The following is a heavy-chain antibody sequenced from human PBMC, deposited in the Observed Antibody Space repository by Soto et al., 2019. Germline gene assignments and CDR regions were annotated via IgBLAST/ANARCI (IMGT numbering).Heavy chain of an antibody. CDR2: ITDNGDDS. CDR3: AKSSGGRYSESRGFDC. CDR1: GFHFHDYA. J-gene: IGHJ4*02. V-gene: IGHV3-23*01. Sequence: GVSLSLSCLSSGFHFHDYAMTWVRQAPGEGLEWVSVITDNGDDSLHADSVKGRFTISRDNSKNTLFLQMSSLRAEDTAIYYCAKSSGGRYSESRGFDCWGMGTRVTVS. D-gene: IGHD1-26*01.